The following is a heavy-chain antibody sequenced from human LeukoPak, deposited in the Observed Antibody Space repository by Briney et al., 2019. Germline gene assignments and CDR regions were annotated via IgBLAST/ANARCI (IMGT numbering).Heavy chain of an antibody. CDR3: ARGTTDGYSYGRFDY. V-gene: IGHV4-59*08. CDR1: GVSISSDS. J-gene: IGHJ4*02. Sequence: SETLSLTCTVSGVSISSDSWSWIRQPPGKGLEWIGYLYYVGSPSYNPSLKSRVTMSVDTSKNQFSLKLSSLTAADTAVYYCARGTTDGYSYGRFDYWGQGNPGHRLL. CDR2: LYYVGSP. D-gene: IGHD5-18*01.